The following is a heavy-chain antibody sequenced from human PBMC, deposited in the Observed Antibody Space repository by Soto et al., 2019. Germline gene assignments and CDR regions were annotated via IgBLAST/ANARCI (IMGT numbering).Heavy chain of an antibody. CDR1: GFTFSTYA. Sequence: GGSLRLSCAASGFTFSTYAMSWVRQAPGKGLEWVSAISGSGDSTYYADSVKGRFAISRDNSKNTLYLQMNSLRAEDTAVYYCAKGTVPAAIRRDYFDYWGQGTLVTVSS. CDR2: ISGSGDST. V-gene: IGHV3-23*01. CDR3: AKGTVPAAIRRDYFDY. D-gene: IGHD2-2*02. J-gene: IGHJ4*02.